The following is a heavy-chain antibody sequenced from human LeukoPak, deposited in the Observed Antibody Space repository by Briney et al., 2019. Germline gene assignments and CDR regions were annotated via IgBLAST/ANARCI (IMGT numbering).Heavy chain of an antibody. J-gene: IGHJ4*02. CDR1: GFTFTTYS. D-gene: IGHD3-3*01. CDR2: ISSSGSTI. CDR3: ARDRITDFWSGYYTNYFDY. Sequence: GGSLRLPCEASGFTFTTYSMTWVRQAPGKGLEWVSYISSSGSTIYYADSVKGRFTISRDNAKNSLYLQMNSLRAEDTAVYYCARDRITDFWSGYYTNYFDYWGQGTLVTVSS. V-gene: IGHV3-48*04.